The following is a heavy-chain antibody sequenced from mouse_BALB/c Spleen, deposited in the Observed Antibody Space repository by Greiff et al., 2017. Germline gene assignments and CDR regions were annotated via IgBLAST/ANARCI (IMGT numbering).Heavy chain of an antibody. CDR1: GYAFSSSW. Sequence: QVQLQQSGPELVKPGASVKISCKASGYAFSSSWMNWVKQRPGQGLEWIGRIYPGDGDTNYNGKFKGKATLTADKSSSTAYMQLSSLTSVDSAVYFCARRREGYFDVWGAGTTVTVSS. CDR3: ARRREGYFDV. CDR2: IYPGDGDT. V-gene: IGHV1-82*01. J-gene: IGHJ1*01.